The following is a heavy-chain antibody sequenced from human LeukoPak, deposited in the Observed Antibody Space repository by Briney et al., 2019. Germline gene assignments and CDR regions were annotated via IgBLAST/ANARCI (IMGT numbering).Heavy chain of an antibody. CDR1: GFTFSSYA. Sequence: GGSLRLSCAASGFTFSSYAMSWVRQAPGKGLEWVSAISGSGGSTYYADSVKGRFTISRDNSRNTPYLQMNSLRAEDTAVYYCAKDIRSGYDFPDYWGQGTLVSVSS. J-gene: IGHJ4*02. CDR3: AKDIRSGYDFPDY. D-gene: IGHD5-12*01. CDR2: ISGSGGST. V-gene: IGHV3-23*01.